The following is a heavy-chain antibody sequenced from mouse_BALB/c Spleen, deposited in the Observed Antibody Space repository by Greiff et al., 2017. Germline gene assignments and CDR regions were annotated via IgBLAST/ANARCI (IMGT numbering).Heavy chain of an antibody. CDR2: IYPGDGDT. D-gene: IGHD2-4*01. CDR3: AREDVKTTMIGF. J-gene: IGHJ3*01. V-gene: IGHV1-82*01. CDR1: GYAFSSSW. Sequence: QVQLQQSGPELVKPGASVKISCKASGYAFSSSWMNWVKQRPGQGLEWIGRIYPGDGDTNYNGKFKGKATLTADKSSSTAYMQLSSLTSVDSAVYFCAREDVKTTMIGFWGQGTLVTVSA.